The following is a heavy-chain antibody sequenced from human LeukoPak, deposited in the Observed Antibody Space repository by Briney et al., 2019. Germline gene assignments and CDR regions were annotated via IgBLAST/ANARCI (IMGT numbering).Heavy chain of an antibody. CDR1: GFTFSSYA. CDR3: AKPLTAATGTDFDY. Sequence: PGGSLRLSCAASGFTFSSYAMSWVRQAPGKGLEWVSAIVGSGATTYYADSVKGRFTISRDNSKNTVYLQMTSLRAEDTAVYYCAKPLTAATGTDFDYWGQGTLVTVSS. CDR2: IVGSGATT. D-gene: IGHD6-13*01. J-gene: IGHJ4*02. V-gene: IGHV3-23*01.